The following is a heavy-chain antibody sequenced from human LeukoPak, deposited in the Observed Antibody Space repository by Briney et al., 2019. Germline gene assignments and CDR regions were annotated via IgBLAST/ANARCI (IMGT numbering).Heavy chain of an antibody. CDR3: AKGSYYDSSGSFYFDY. J-gene: IGHJ4*02. D-gene: IGHD3-22*01. CDR2: ISGSGDNT. CDR1: GFTFGSYA. V-gene: IGHV3-23*01. Sequence: GGSLSLSCEASGFTFGSYAMGWVGQPQGKGLEWFSGISGSGDNTYYADSVKGRFTISRDNSKNTLYVQVNSLGTEDTAAYYCAKGSYYDSSGSFYFDYWGQGTLVTVSS.